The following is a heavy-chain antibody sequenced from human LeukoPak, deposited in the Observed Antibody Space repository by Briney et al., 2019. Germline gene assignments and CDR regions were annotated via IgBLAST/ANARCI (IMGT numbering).Heavy chain of an antibody. D-gene: IGHD3-10*01. CDR3: ARIQARFHPQDY. CDR1: GYTFTGYY. Sequence: ASVKVSCKASGYTFTGYYMHWVRQAPGQGVEWMGWINPNSGGTNYAQKFQGRVTMTRDTSISTAYMELSRVRSADTAVYYCARIQARFHPQDYWGQGTLVTVSS. V-gene: IGHV1-2*02. CDR2: INPNSGGT. J-gene: IGHJ4*02.